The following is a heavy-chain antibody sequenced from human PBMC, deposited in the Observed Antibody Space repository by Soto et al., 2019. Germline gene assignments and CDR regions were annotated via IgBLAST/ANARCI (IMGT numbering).Heavy chain of an antibody. D-gene: IGHD2-2*01. V-gene: IGHV3-48*03. CDR3: VREAPCRHGPCPSHY. Sequence: GGSLGLSCADSGLTFSNSAMNWVRQAPGKGLGWISYISSSGSTIHYADSVKGRFSISRDNAKKSLFLQMNSLRAEDTAVYYCVREAPCRHGPCPSHYWGRGPLVTGSS. CDR2: ISSSGSTI. CDR1: GLTFSNSA. J-gene: IGHJ4*02.